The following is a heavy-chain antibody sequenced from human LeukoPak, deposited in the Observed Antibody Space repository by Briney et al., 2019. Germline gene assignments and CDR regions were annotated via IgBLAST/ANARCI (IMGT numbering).Heavy chain of an antibody. CDR1: GGSISSSSYY. Sequence: SETLSLTCNVSGGSISSSSYYWGWLRQPPGRGLEWIGSIYYSGSTYYNPSLKSRVTISVDTSKNQFSLKLSSVTAADTAVYYCARVVVVAATQGDYWGQGTLVTVSS. V-gene: IGHV4-39*07. D-gene: IGHD2-15*01. CDR3: ARVVVVAATQGDY. CDR2: IYYSGST. J-gene: IGHJ4*02.